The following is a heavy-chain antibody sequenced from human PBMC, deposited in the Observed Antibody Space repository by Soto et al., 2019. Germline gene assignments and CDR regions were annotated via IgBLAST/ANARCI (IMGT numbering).Heavy chain of an antibody. CDR1: GFTFSSYG. V-gene: IGHV3-33*01. CDR3: ARVRAAAGAFEY. Sequence: QVQLVESGGGVVQPGRSLRLSCAASGFTFSSYGMHWVRQAPGKGLEWVAVIWYDGSNKYYEDSVKGRFTITRDNSKNTLYLQMNSLRAEDTAVYYCARVRAAAGAFEYWGQGTLVTVSS. CDR2: IWYDGSNK. D-gene: IGHD6-13*01. J-gene: IGHJ4*02.